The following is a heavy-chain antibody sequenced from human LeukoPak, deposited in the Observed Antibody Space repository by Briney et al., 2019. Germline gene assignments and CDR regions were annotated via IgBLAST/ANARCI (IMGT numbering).Heavy chain of an antibody. CDR3: ARDPPLGSCSTISCPHLDY. J-gene: IGHJ4*02. Sequence: GGSLRLSCAASGFTFSNYWMHWVRQAPGEGLVWVSRISNDGSSTAYADSVKGRFTISRDNAKNTLYLQMNSLRAEDTAVYYCARDPPLGSCSTISCPHLDYWGQGTLVTVSS. V-gene: IGHV3-74*01. D-gene: IGHD2-2*01. CDR1: GFTFSNYW. CDR2: ISNDGSST.